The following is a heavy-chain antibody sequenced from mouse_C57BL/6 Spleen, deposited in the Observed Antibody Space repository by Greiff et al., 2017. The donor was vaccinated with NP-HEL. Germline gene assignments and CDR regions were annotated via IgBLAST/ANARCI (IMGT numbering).Heavy chain of an antibody. CDR1: GYTFTDYY. J-gene: IGHJ3*01. D-gene: IGHD3-2*02. CDR2: INPNNGGT. Sequence: VQLQQSGPELVKPGASVKISCKASGYTFTDYYMNWVKQSHGKSLEWIGDINPNNGGTSYNQKFKGKATLTVDKSSSTAYMELRSLTSEDSAVYDCASPDSSGYAWFAYWGQGTLVTVSA. V-gene: IGHV1-26*01. CDR3: ASPDSSGYAWFAY.